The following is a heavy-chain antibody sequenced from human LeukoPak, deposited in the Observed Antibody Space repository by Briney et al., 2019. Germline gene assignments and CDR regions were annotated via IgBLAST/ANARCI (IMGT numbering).Heavy chain of an antibody. J-gene: IGHJ5*02. CDR2: IYYSGRT. Sequence: SETLSLTCTVSGASISNYFWTWIRQPAGKGLEWIGSIYYSGRTYYNPSLKGRVTISVDTSKNQFSLKLSTVTAADTAVYYCARLGIIMVRGVILGFDPWGQGTLVTVSS. D-gene: IGHD3-10*01. CDR1: GASISNYF. CDR3: ARLGIIMVRGVILGFDP. V-gene: IGHV4-59*05.